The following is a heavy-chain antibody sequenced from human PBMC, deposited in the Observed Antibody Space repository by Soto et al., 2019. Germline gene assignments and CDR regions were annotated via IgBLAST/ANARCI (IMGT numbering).Heavy chain of an antibody. CDR1: GFAFTYYA. J-gene: IGHJ4*02. Sequence: QVQLVESGGGAVQPGESLRLSCVASGFAFTYYAMHWVRQAPGKGLESVAVMSSDGSKIHHTDSVKGRFTISRDNSMNTLYLQMNSERKEDTAVYIFAKDEGVGGTLGLFDYCGQGTLVSVSS. D-gene: IGHD1-26*01. V-gene: IGHV3-30*18. CDR3: AKDEGVGGTLGLFDY. CDR2: MSSDGSKI.